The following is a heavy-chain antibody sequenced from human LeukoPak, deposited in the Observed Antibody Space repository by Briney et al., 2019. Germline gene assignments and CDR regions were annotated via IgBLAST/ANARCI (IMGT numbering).Heavy chain of an antibody. CDR1: GFTFSTYG. J-gene: IGHJ4*02. D-gene: IGHD4-17*01. Sequence: GGSLRLSCAASGFTFSTYGMHWVRQAPGKGLEWVAFIRYDGSNKYYVDSVKGRFTISRDNSKNTLYLHMNSLRAEDTAMYYCANGLATVTKPSEVYWGQGTLVTVSS. V-gene: IGHV3-30*02. CDR3: ANGLATVTKPSEVY. CDR2: IRYDGSNK.